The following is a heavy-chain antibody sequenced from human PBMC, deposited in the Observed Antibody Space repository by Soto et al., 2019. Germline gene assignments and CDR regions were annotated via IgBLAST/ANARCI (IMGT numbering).Heavy chain of an antibody. Sequence: HVQLVESGGGVVQPGRSLRLSCAVTGFNFSSYGMPWVRQAPGKGLEWVAVISYDGSHKASADSVKGRFAISRDNSKSALFLQMNSLRVEDTAVYYCAKALVKTSSWPADWGQGTLVTVSS. D-gene: IGHD2-2*01. J-gene: IGHJ4*02. CDR2: ISYDGSHK. CDR1: GFNFSSYG. CDR3: AKALVKTSSWPAD. V-gene: IGHV3-30*18.